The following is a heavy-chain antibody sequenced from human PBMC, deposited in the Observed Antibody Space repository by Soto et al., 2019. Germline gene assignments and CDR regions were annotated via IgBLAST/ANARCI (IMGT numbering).Heavy chain of an antibody. J-gene: IGHJ6*02. D-gene: IGHD3-10*01. CDR3: SKNIGGHGSGGGDV. Sequence: EEQLVESGGAVVQPGGSLRLSCEASGFTFGSYTMHWVRQAPGKGLEWVSLISWNGGSSFYADSVKGRFAISRDNSRDSLYLQLNRLGPEDRAFYYCSKNIGGHGSGGGDVWGHGTTVTVSS. CDR1: GFTFGSYT. CDR2: ISWNGGSS. V-gene: IGHV3-43*01.